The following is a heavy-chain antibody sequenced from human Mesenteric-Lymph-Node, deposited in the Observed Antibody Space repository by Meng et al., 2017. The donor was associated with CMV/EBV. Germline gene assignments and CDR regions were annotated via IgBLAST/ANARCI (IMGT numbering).Heavy chain of an antibody. D-gene: IGHD3-16*01. CDR2: TSYNGMNK. V-gene: IGHV3-30*04. J-gene: IGHJ6*02. Sequence: YALTWVRQAPGKGLEGLAVTSYNGMNKYYADSVKGRFTISRDKFKNTLYLQMDSLRAEDTAVYYCARVGTFGEDIDYYYLYAMDVWGQGTTVTVSS. CDR3: ARVGTFGEDIDYYYLYAMDV. CDR1: YA.